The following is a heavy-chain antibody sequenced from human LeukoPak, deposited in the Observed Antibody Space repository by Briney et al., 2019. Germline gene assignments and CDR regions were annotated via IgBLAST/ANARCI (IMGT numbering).Heavy chain of an antibody. Sequence: SQTLSLTCTVSGGSISSGSYYWSWIRQPAGKGLEWIGRIYTSGSTNYNPSLKSRVTISVDTSKNQFSLKLSSVTAADTAVYYCARAEISIAAAGDYWGQGTLVTVS. J-gene: IGHJ4*02. CDR2: IYTSGST. CDR1: GGSISSGSYY. D-gene: IGHD6-13*01. V-gene: IGHV4-61*02. CDR3: ARAEISIAAAGDY.